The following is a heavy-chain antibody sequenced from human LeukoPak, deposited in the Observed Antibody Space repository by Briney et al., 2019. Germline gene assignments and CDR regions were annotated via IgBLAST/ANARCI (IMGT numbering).Heavy chain of an antibody. CDR3: ARASVLLSADY. J-gene: IGHJ4*02. CDR2: IYNSGGT. CDR1: GGSITSSFY. D-gene: IGHD3-16*01. V-gene: IGHV4-59*01. Sequence: SETLSLTCTVSGGSITSSFYWSWIRPSPGKGLEWIGYIYNSGGTKYNPSLKSQLTISVDTSKNQFSLNLSSVTAADTAVYYCARASVLLSADYWGQGTLVTVSS.